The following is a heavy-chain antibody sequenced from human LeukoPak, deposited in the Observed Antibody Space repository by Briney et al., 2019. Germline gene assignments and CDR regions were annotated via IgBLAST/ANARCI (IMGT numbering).Heavy chain of an antibody. Sequence: SVQVSCKASGGTFRSYAISWVRPAPGPGLEWMGGIIPIFGTANYAQKFQGRVTITADESTSTAYMELSSLRSEDTAVYYCARGEPSCSSTSCYLFYFDYRGQGTLVTVSS. CDR2: IIPIFGTA. J-gene: IGHJ4*02. D-gene: IGHD2-2*01. CDR1: GGTFRSYA. CDR3: ARGEPSCSSTSCYLFYFDY. V-gene: IGHV1-69*13.